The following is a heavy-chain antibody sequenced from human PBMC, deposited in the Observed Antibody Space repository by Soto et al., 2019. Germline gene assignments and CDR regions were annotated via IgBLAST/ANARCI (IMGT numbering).Heavy chain of an antibody. CDR2: INAGNGNT. V-gene: IGHV1-3*01. CDR1: GYTFTSYA. D-gene: IGHD3-3*01. CDR3: AKTSDTDFWSAYFDC. J-gene: IGHJ4*02. Sequence: ASVKVSCKASGYTFTSYAMHWVRQAPGQRLEWMGWINAGNGNTKYSQKFQGRVTITRDTSASTAYMELSSLRSEDTAIYYCAKTSDTDFWSAYFDCWGQGTLVTVSS.